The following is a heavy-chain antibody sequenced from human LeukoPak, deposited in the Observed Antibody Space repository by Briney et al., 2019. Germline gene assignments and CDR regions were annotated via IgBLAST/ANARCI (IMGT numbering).Heavy chain of an antibody. V-gene: IGHV3-21*01. CDR2: ISSSSSYI. D-gene: IGHD5-24*01. J-gene: IGHJ4*02. CDR3: ARGEEKATITALDS. Sequence: GGSLRLSCAASGFTFSSYSMNWVRQAPGKGLEWVSSISSSSSYIYYADSVKGRFTISRDIAKNSLYLQMNSLRAEDTAVYYCARGEEKATITALDSWGQGTLVTVSS. CDR1: GFTFSSYS.